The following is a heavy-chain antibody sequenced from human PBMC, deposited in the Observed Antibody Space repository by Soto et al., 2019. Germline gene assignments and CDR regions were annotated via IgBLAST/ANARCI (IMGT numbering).Heavy chain of an antibody. D-gene: IGHD4-17*01. CDR3: TTDSYMTNIIVRSDY. J-gene: IGHJ4*02. CDR1: GFIFSNAW. Sequence: PGGSLSLSGAASGFIFSNAWINWVRRAPGKGREWVGRVKSKTDGGTTDFAAPVKGRFAISRDDSKNMVYLEMNSLKTEDTAIYYCTTDSYMTNIIVRSDYWVQGTLVTVSS. CDR2: VKSKTDGGTT. V-gene: IGHV3-15*07.